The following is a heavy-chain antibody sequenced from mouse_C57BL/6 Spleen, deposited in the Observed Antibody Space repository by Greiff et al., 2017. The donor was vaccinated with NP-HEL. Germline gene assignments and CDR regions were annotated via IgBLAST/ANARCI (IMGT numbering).Heavy chain of an antibody. V-gene: IGHV1-53*01. D-gene: IGHD2-3*01. CDR2: INPSNGGT. Sequence: VQLQQPGTELVKPGASVSLSCKASGYTFTSYWMHWVKQRPGQGLEWIGNINPSNGGTNYNEKLKSKATLPVDYSSSTAYRQLSSLTSEDSAVYYCARSYDGYYEDYAMDYWGQGTSVTVSS. J-gene: IGHJ4*01. CDR1: GYTFTSYW. CDR3: ARSYDGYYEDYAMDY.